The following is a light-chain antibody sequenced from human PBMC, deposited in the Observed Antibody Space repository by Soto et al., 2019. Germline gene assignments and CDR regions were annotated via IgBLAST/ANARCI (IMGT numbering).Light chain of an antibody. Sequence: EIVMTQSPATLSVSPGETATLSCRASQSVAFHLAWYQQKPGQGPRLLIYGAFTRATGIPARFSGSGSGTEFTLTISSQQSEDFAVYYCQQYKKWPPLTFGGGTKVEIK. CDR3: QQYKKWPPLT. CDR1: QSVAFH. V-gene: IGKV3-15*01. J-gene: IGKJ4*01. CDR2: GAF.